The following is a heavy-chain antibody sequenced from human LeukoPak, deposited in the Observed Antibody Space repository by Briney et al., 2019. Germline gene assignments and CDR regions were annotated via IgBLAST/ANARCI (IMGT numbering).Heavy chain of an antibody. V-gene: IGHV3-30*18. CDR3: VKMGTSDLGRNNWFDP. CDR2: ISGDETER. J-gene: IGHJ5*02. CDR1: GFTFSSYG. Sequence: PGGSLRLSCAASGFTFSSYGMYWVRQAPGKGLEWVAVISGDETERYYADSVKRRFTIARDNSKSMLYLQMSTLRVEDTAVYYCVKMGTSDLGRNNWFDPWGQGALVTVSS. D-gene: IGHD7-27*01.